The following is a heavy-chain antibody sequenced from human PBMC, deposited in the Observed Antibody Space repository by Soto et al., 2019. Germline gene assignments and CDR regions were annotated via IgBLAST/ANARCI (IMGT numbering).Heavy chain of an antibody. J-gene: IGHJ4*02. CDR3: AKEGTSGLYYFDY. V-gene: IGHV3-23*01. Sequence: PGGPLRLSCAASGFTFSNYAMNWVRQAPGKGLEWVSTISGSGGSPYYADSVKGRFTISRDNSKNTLYLQMNSLRAGDSAIYYCAKEGTSGLYYFDYWGQGTLVTVSS. D-gene: IGHD6-19*01. CDR2: ISGSGGSP. CDR1: GFTFSNYA.